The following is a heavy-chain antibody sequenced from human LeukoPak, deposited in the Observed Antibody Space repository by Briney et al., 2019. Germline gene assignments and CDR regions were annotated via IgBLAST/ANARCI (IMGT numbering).Heavy chain of an antibody. CDR3: ARQSSGYYSSDAFDI. J-gene: IGHJ3*02. D-gene: IGHD3-22*01. Sequence: SETLSLTCTVSGGSISSYYWSWIRQPPGKGLEWIGYIYYSGSTNNNPSLKSRVTISVDTSKNQFSLKLSSVTAADTAVYYCARQSSGYYSSDAFDIWGQGTMVTVSS. CDR1: GGSISSYY. V-gene: IGHV4-59*01. CDR2: IYYSGST.